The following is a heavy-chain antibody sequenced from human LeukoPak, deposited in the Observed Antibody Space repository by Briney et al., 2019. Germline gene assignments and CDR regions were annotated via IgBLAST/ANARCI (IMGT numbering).Heavy chain of an antibody. CDR2: ISSSYI. Sequence: GGSLRLSCAASGFTFSNYAMSWVRQAPGKGLEWVSSISSSYIYYADSVKGRFTISRDNAKNSLYLQMNSLRAEDTAVYYCARDQYGDYSLDYWGQGTLVTVS. J-gene: IGHJ4*02. V-gene: IGHV3-21*01. CDR1: GFTFSNYA. D-gene: IGHD4-17*01. CDR3: ARDQYGDYSLDY.